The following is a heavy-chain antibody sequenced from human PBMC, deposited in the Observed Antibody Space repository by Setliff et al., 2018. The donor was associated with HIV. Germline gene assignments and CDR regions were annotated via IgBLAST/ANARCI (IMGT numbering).Heavy chain of an antibody. D-gene: IGHD5-18*01. Sequence: ASVKVSCKASGGTFSSYAISWVRQAPGQGLEWMGRIIPIFGTANYAQKFLGRVTLTRDTSTSTVYMELSSLRSEDTAVYYCARGPWIQLWSSELDAFDIWGQGTMVTVSS. CDR1: GGTFSSYA. CDR2: IIPIFGTA. J-gene: IGHJ3*02. V-gene: IGHV1-69*05. CDR3: ARGPWIQLWSSELDAFDI.